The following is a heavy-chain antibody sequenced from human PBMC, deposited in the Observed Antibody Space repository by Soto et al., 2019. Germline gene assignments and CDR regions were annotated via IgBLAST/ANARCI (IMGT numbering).Heavy chain of an antibody. CDR2: ISSDGSNT. D-gene: IGHD2-2*01. Sequence: QVQLVESGGGVVQSGRSLRLSCAASGFIFSNYAMHWVRQAPGKGLEWVAIISSDGSNTYYAGSVRGRFTISRDNSENTLYLQMHSLRPEDTAVYYCARDGSPAVRNPRTYFDYWGQGTLVTVSS. J-gene: IGHJ4*02. CDR1: GFIFSNYA. CDR3: ARDGSPAVRNPRTYFDY. V-gene: IGHV3-30-3*01.